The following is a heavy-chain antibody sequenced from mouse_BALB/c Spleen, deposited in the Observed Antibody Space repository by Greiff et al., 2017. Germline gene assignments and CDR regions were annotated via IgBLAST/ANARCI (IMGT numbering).Heavy chain of an antibody. CDR2: IDPANGNT. CDR1: GFNIKDTY. J-gene: IGHJ4*01. D-gene: IGHD2-10*02. CDR3: ARVEEKYGNYGAMDY. V-gene: IGHV14-3*02. Sequence: VQLKESGAELVKPGASVKLSCTASGFNIKDTYMHWVKQRPEQGLAWIGRIDPANGNTKYDPKFQGKATITADTSSNTAYLQLSSLTSEDTAVYYCARVEEKYGNYGAMDYWGQGTSVTVAS.